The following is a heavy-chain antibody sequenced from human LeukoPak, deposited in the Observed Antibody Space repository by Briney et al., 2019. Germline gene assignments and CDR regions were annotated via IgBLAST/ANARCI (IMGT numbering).Heavy chain of an antibody. CDR2: ISYDGSNK. CDR1: GFTFSSYG. V-gene: IGHV3-30*18. Sequence: GGSLRLSCAASGFTFSSYGMLWVRQAPGKGLEWVAVISYDGSNKYYADSVKGRFTISRDNSKNTLYLQMNSLRAEDTAVYYCAKLVVRQWPEDYWGQGTLVTVSS. D-gene: IGHD2-21*01. J-gene: IGHJ4*02. CDR3: AKLVVRQWPEDY.